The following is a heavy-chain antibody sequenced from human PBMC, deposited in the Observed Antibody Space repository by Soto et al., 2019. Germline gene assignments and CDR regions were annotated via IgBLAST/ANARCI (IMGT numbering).Heavy chain of an antibody. CDR3: ARMTGTTFWGPYYHYGMDV. J-gene: IGHJ6*02. V-gene: IGHV4-34*01. CDR2: INHSGST. Sequence: PSETLSLTCAVYGGSFSGYYWSWIRQPPGKGLEWIGEINHSGSTNYNPSLKSRVTISVDTSKNQFSLKLSSVTAADTAVYYCARMTGTTFWGPYYHYGMDVWGQGTTVTVSS. D-gene: IGHD1-1*01. CDR1: GGSFSGYY.